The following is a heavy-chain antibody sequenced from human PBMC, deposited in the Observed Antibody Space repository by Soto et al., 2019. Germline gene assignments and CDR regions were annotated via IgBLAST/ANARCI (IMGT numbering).Heavy chain of an antibody. CDR2: ISYDGSNK. J-gene: IGHJ6*02. CDR1: GFTFSSYG. CDR3: AKDREDGYKYYYYYGMDV. Sequence: GGSLRLSCAASGFTFSSYGMHWVRQAPGKGLEWVAVISYDGSNKYYADSVKGRFTISRDNSKNTLYLQMNSLRAEDTAVYYCAKDREDGYKYYYYYGMDVWGQGTTVTVSS. V-gene: IGHV3-30*18. D-gene: IGHD5-12*01.